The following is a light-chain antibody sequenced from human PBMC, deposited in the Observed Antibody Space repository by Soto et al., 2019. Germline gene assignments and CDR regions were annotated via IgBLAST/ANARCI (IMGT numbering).Light chain of an antibody. J-gene: IGKJ5*01. V-gene: IGKV3-20*01. CDR1: QSVSSSY. CDR3: QHFGSSPPVT. Sequence: EIVLTQSPGTLSLSPGERATLSCRASQSVSSSYVAWYQQRPGLAPRLLIYAASRRATGIPDRFRGSGSGTEFTLTISRLEPEDFAVYFCQHFGSSPPVTFGQGTRLEIK. CDR2: AAS.